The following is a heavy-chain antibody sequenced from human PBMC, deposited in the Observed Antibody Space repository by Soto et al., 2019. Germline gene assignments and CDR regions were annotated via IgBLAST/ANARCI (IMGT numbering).Heavy chain of an antibody. CDR2: IYYTGNT. J-gene: IGHJ4*02. Sequence: PSETLSLTCPVSGGSMTSFYWSWIRQPPRKGLEWISFIYYTGNTKYNPSLKSRVTISIDTSKSLFSLKLNSVTAADTAVYYCARDVGYGLIDYWGQGTLVTVSS. V-gene: IGHV4-59*12. CDR1: GGSMTSFY. D-gene: IGHD5-18*01. CDR3: ARDVGYGLIDY.